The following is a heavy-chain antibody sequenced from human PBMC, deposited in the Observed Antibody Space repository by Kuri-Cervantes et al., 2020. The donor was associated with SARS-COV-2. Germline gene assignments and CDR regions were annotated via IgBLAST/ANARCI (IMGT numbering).Heavy chain of an antibody. CDR1: GFTFSSYS. Sequence: GESLKISCAASGFTFSSYSMNWVRQAPGKGLEWVSSISSSSSYIYYADSVKGRFTISRDNAKNSLYLQMNSLRAEDTAVYYCAKGSVEMATTYWGQGTLVTVSS. CDR2: ISSSSSYI. CDR3: AKGSVEMATTY. D-gene: IGHD5-24*01. J-gene: IGHJ4*02. V-gene: IGHV3-21*01.